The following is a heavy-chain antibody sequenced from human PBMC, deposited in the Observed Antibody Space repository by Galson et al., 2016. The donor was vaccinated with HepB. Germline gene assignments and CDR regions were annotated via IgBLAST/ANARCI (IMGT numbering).Heavy chain of an antibody. D-gene: IGHD1-1*01. J-gene: IGHJ4*02. CDR2: INQDGTEK. V-gene: IGHV3-7*04. Sequence: SLRLSCAASGLTFSNFWMTRVRQAPGKGLEWVANINQDGTEKHYLDAVRGRFTISRANAKSSLFLQMNSLRSEDTAVYFCARAYQYTLDYWGQGTLVTVSS. CDR1: GLTFSNFW. CDR3: ARAYQYTLDY.